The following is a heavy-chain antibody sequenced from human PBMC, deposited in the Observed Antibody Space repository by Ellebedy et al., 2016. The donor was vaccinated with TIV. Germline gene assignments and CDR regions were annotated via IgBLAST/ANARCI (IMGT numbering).Heavy chain of an antibody. CDR2: IYTSGST. J-gene: IGHJ6*03. Sequence: SETLSLXXTVSGTSISSYYWSWIRQPAGKGLEWIGRIYTSGSTNYNPSLKSRVSMSVDTSKNQFSLKLSSVTAADTAVYYCARVDGWSDYYYLDVWGKGTTVTVSS. D-gene: IGHD6-19*01. CDR3: ARVDGWSDYYYLDV. V-gene: IGHV4-4*07. CDR1: GTSISSYY.